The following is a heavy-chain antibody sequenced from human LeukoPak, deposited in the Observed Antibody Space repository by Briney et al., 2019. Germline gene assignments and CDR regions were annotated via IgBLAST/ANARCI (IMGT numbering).Heavy chain of an antibody. D-gene: IGHD5-18*01. Sequence: PGGSLRLSCAASGFTFDDYGMSWVRQAPGKGLEWVSGINWNGGSTGYADSVKGRFTISRDNAKNSLYLQMNSLRAEDTALYYCARLRYSYGQGDFDYWGQGVLVTVSS. CDR2: INWNGGST. CDR3: ARLRYSYGQGDFDY. CDR1: GFTFDDYG. J-gene: IGHJ4*02. V-gene: IGHV3-20*04.